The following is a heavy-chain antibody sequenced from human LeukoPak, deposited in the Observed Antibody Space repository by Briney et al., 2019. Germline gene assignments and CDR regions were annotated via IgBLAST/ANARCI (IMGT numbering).Heavy chain of an antibody. V-gene: IGHV4-34*01. D-gene: IGHD3-22*01. Sequence: SETLSPTCAVYGGSFSGYYWSWIRQPPGKGLEWIGEINHSGSTNYNPSLKSRVTISVDTSKNQFSLKLSSVTAADTAVYYCASRRSRNHRRYYYDSSGYIDYWGQGTLVTVSS. CDR2: INHSGST. CDR1: GGSFSGYY. CDR3: ASRRSRNHRRYYYDSSGYIDY. J-gene: IGHJ4*02.